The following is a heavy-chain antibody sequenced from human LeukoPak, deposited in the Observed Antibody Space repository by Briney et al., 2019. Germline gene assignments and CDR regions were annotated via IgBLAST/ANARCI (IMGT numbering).Heavy chain of an antibody. V-gene: IGHV1-18*01. CDR2: ISAYNGNT. CDR1: GYTFTSYG. Sequence: ASVKVSCKAYGYTFTSYGISWVRQAPGQGLEWMGWISAYNGNTNYAQKLQGRVTMTTDTSTSTAYMELRSLRSDDTAVYYCARGGTILNYYDSSGYYGDYWGQGTLVTVSS. CDR3: ARGGTILNYYDSSGYYGDY. D-gene: IGHD3-22*01. J-gene: IGHJ4*02.